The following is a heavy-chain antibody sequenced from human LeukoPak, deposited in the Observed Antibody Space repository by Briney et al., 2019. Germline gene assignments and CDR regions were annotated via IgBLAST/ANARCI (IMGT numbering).Heavy chain of an antibody. CDR3: ARACSGGSCYPTFDP. CDR2: IYYSGST. V-gene: IGHV4-39*01. CDR1: GGSRSSSRYC. Sequence: PSETLSLTCTVSGGSRSSSRYCWGWIRQPPGKGLEWIGSIYYSGSTYYNPSLKSRVTISVDTSKNQFSLKLSSVTAADTAVYYCARACSGGSCYPTFDPWGQGTLVTVSS. J-gene: IGHJ5*02. D-gene: IGHD2-15*01.